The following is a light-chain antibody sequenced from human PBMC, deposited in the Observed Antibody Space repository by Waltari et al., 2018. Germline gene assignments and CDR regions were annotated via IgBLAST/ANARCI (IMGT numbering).Light chain of an antibody. CDR3: QSLDGTTIV. CDR2: QDN. J-gene: IGLJ2*01. CDR1: RLAKNY. Sequence: SSQLTQPPSVSVSPGQTATLTCSGDRLAKNYASWYQQRPGQSPLLVIYQDNKRPSGIPGRFSGSGSGNTATLTISGTQVIDEADYYCQSLDGTTIVFGGRTKLTVL. V-gene: IGLV3-1*01.